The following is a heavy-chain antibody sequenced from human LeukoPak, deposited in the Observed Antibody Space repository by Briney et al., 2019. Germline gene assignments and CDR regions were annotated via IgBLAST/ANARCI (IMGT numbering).Heavy chain of an antibody. Sequence: GGSLRLSCAISGFTFSTSWMSWVRQAPGKGLEWVANIKQDGSEKYYVDSVKGRFTISRDNTKNSLYLQMNSLGAEDTAVYYCARDLIQAWYFDFWGQGTLVTVSS. CDR2: IKQDGSEK. D-gene: IGHD3-16*01. CDR3: ARDLIQAWYFDF. J-gene: IGHJ4*02. V-gene: IGHV3-7*03. CDR1: GFTFSTSW.